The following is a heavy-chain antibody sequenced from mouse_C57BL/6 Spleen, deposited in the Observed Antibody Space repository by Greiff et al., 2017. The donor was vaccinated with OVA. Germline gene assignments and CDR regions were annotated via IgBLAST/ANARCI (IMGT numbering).Heavy chain of an antibody. CDR2: IYPGDGDT. V-gene: IGHV1-80*01. J-gene: IGHJ2*01. D-gene: IGHD2-5*01. Sequence: SGAELVKPGASVKISCKASGYAFSSYWMNWVKQRPGKGLEWIGQIYPGDGDTNYNGKFKGKATLTADKSSSTAYMQLSSLTSEDSAVYFCARAYYSNFFFDYWGQGTTLTVSS. CDR3: ARAYYSNFFFDY. CDR1: GYAFSSYW.